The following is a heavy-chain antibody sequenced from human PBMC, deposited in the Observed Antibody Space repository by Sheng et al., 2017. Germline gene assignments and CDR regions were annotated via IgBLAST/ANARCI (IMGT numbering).Heavy chain of an antibody. CDR3: ARGGYRDILTGFGY. V-gene: IGHV1-69*13. J-gene: IGHJ4*02. D-gene: IGHD3-9*01. CDR2: IIPMFGAA. Sequence: QVQLVQSGAEVKKPGSSVKVSCKVSRGIFSSYSFSWVRQAPGQGLEWMGGIIPMFGAADYAQKFQGRVTITADESTTTVYIELNNLRTEDTAVYYCARGGYRDILTGFGYWGQGTL. CDR1: RGIFSSYS.